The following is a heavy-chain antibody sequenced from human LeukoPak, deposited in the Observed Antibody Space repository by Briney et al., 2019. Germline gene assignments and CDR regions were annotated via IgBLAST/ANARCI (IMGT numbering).Heavy chain of an antibody. CDR1: GYTFTSYG. CDR2: ISGYNGNT. Sequence: GASVKVSCKASGYTFTSYGISWVRQAPGQGLEWMGWISGYNGNTNYAQKLQGRVTMTTDTSTSTAYMELRSLRSDDTAVYYCARDAREVLLWFGEFFPWGQGTLVTVSS. J-gene: IGHJ5*02. V-gene: IGHV1-18*01. D-gene: IGHD3-10*01. CDR3: ARDAREVLLWFGEFFP.